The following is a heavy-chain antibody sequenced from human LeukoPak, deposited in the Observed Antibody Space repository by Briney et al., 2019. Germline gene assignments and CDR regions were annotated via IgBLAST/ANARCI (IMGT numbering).Heavy chain of an antibody. J-gene: IGHJ5*02. D-gene: IGHD3-3*01. Sequence: ASVKVSCKAPGYTFTSYGISWVRQAPGQGLEWMGWISAYNGNTNYAQKLQGRVTMTTDTSTSTAYMELRSLRSDDTAVYYCARVISPYDFWSGYYIDWFDPWGQGTLVTVSS. CDR2: ISAYNGNT. V-gene: IGHV1-18*01. CDR1: GYTFTSYG. CDR3: ARVISPYDFWSGYYIDWFDP.